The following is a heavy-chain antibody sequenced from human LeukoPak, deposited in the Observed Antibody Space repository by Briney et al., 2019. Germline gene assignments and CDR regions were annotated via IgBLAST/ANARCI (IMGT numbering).Heavy chain of an antibody. D-gene: IGHD6-6*01. CDR1: GFTFSSYW. J-gene: IGHJ4*02. V-gene: IGHV3-74*01. Sequence: GGSLRHSCAASGFTFSSYWMHWVSQAPGKGLGWVSCINTDGSSTNYADSVNGRFTISRDNAKNTLYLQMNSLRAEDTAVYYCATDRSSIAVRPHWGQGTQVTVSS. CDR3: ATDRSSIAVRPH. CDR2: INTDGSST.